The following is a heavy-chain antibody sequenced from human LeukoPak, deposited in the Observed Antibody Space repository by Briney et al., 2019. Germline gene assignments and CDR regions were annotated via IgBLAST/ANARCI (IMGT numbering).Heavy chain of an antibody. CDR3: ARVGKLRMRAFDI. CDR2: IYSGGST. Sequence: GGSLRLSCAASGFNFGSYAMSWVRQAPGKGLEWVSVIYSGGSTYYADSVKGRFTISRDNSKNTLYLQMNSLRAEDTAVYYCARVGKLRMRAFDIWGQGTMVTVSS. D-gene: IGHD5-12*01. V-gene: IGHV3-53*01. CDR1: GFNFGSYA. J-gene: IGHJ3*02.